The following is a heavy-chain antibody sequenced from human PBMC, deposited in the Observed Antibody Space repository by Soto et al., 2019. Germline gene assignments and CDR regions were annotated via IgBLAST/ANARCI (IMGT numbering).Heavy chain of an antibody. CDR3: ARNMDYYYGRGSGNGHGV. Sequence: QVRLEQSGAEVKEPGDSVRVSCEASGYTFTAYHIHWVRQAPGRGVEWMGWINPKVGDTGYAQDFQGRVSMTSDMSISTVYMELSRLTSDDTAIYYCARNMDYYYGRGSGNGHGVWGQGTTVTVFS. CDR2: INPKVGDT. V-gene: IGHV1-2*02. CDR1: GYTFTAYH. D-gene: IGHD3-10*02. J-gene: IGHJ6*02.